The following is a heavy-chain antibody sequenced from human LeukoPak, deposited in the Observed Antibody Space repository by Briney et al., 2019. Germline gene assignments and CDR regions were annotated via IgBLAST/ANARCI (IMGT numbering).Heavy chain of an antibody. CDR2: ISGSGGNT. V-gene: IGHV3-23*01. D-gene: IGHD5-12*01. CDR1: GFTFSNYA. J-gene: IGHJ4*02. CDR3: GKGLYQDYSGIGDY. Sequence: GGSLRLSCAASGFTFSNYALSWVRQAPGKGLEWVSCISGSGGNTYYADSVKGRFTISRDNAKNTLYLQMNGLRAEDTAVYFGGKGLYQDYSGIGDYWGQGTLVTVSS.